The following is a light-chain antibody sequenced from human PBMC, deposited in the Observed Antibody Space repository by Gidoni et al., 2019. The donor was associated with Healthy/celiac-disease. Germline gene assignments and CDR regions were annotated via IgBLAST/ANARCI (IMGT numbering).Light chain of an antibody. Sequence: QSALTQPASVPGPPGQSITISCTGTSSDVGGYNYVSWYQHHPGKAPKLMIYDVSNRPPGVSNRFSGSKSGNTASLTISGLQAEDEADYYCSSYTSSSTWVFGGGTKLTVL. J-gene: IGLJ3*02. CDR3: SSYTSSSTWV. CDR2: DVS. V-gene: IGLV2-14*03. CDR1: SSDVGGYNY.